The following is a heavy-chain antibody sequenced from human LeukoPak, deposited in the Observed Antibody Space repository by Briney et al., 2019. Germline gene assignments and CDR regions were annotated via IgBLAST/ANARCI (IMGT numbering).Heavy chain of an antibody. Sequence: GGSLRLSCAASGFTFSSYSMNWVRQAPGKGLEWVSYISSSTIYYADSVKGRFTISRDNAKNSLYLQMNSLRAEDTAVYYCASLYGSGPNWFDPWGQGTLVTVSS. CDR2: ISSSTI. V-gene: IGHV3-48*01. J-gene: IGHJ5*02. D-gene: IGHD3-10*01. CDR1: GFTFSSYS. CDR3: ASLYGSGPNWFDP.